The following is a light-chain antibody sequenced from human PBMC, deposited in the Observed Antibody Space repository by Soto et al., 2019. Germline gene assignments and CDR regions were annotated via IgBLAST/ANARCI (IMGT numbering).Light chain of an antibody. V-gene: IGLV2-8*01. CDR3: SSYAGSNNFVV. CDR1: SSDVGGYNY. J-gene: IGLJ2*01. CDR2: EVS. Sequence: QSALTQPPSASGSPGQSVTISCPGTSSDVGGYNYVSWYQQHPGKAPKLMIYEVSKRPSGVPDRFSGSKSGNTASLTVSGLQAEDEADYYCSSYAGSNNFVVFGGGTKLTV.